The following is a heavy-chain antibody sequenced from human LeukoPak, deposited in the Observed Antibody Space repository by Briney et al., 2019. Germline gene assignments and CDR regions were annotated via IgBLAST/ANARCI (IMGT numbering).Heavy chain of an antibody. CDR1: GGSISSGGYS. V-gene: IGHV4-30-2*01. J-gene: IGHJ4*02. CDR3: ASYYYDSSGYYFDY. Sequence: SQTLSLTCAVSGGSISSGGYSWSWIRQPPGKGLEWIGYIYHSGSTYYNPSLKSRVTISVDRSKNQFSLKLSSVTAADTAVYYCASYYYDSSGYYFDYWGQGTLVTVSS. D-gene: IGHD3-22*01. CDR2: IYHSGST.